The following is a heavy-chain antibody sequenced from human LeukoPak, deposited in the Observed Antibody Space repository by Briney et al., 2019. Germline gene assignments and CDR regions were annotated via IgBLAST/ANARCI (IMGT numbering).Heavy chain of an antibody. J-gene: IGHJ2*01. CDR2: ISWNSGSI. CDR1: GFTFDDYA. Sequence: SLRLSCAASGFTFDDYAMHWVRQAPGKGLEGVSGISWNSGSIGYADSVKGRFTISRDNAKNSLYLQMNSLRAEDTALYYCAKGGYSYGYWYFDLWGRGTLVTVSS. CDR3: AKGGYSYGYWYFDL. V-gene: IGHV3-9*01. D-gene: IGHD5-18*01.